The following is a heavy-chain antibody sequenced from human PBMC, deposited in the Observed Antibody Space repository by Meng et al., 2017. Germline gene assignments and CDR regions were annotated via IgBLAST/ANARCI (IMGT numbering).Heavy chain of an antibody. V-gene: IGHV3-7*01. CDR3: AREAVIPTDDAFDI. CDR2: IKQDGSKQ. D-gene: IGHD3-22*01. J-gene: IGHJ3*02. CDR1: GFTFSSHY. Sequence: GGSLRLSCAASGFTFSSHYMSWVRQAPGKGLEWVANIKQDGSKQYYVDSVKGRFTISRDNAKNSLFLQINSLRAEDTAVYYCAREAVIPTDDAFDIWGQGRMVTVSS.